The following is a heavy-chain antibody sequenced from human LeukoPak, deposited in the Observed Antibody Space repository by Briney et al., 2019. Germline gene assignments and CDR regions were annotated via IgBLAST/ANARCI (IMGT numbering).Heavy chain of an antibody. J-gene: IGHJ5*02. D-gene: IGHD3-9*01. Sequence: PSETLSLTCTVSGGSISSSSYYWGWLRQPPGTGLEWIGSIYYSGSTYYNPSLKSRVTISVDTSKNQFSLQLSSVTAADTAVYYCARHRLGLRYFDWLLNWFDPWGQGTLVTVSS. CDR3: ARHRLGLRYFDWLLNWFDP. CDR2: IYYSGST. V-gene: IGHV4-39*01. CDR1: GGSISSSSYY.